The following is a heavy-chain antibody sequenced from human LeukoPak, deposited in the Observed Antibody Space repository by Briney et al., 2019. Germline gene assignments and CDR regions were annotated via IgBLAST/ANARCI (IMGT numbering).Heavy chain of an antibody. CDR2: IRYDGIDK. CDR1: GFSFSSYA. V-gene: IGHV3-30*02. CDR3: VKTGSGWFGDY. D-gene: IGHD6-13*01. J-gene: IGHJ4*02. Sequence: PGGSLRLSCAASGFSFSSYAMYWVRQAPGKGLEWVALIRYDGIDKYYVDSVKGRFTISRDNSKNMLYLQMNSLRTEDTAVYYCVKTGSGWFGDYWGQEARVTVSS.